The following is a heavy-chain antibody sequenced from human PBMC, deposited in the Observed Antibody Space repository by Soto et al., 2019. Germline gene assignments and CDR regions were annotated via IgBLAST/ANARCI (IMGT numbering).Heavy chain of an antibody. CDR1: GYTLTELS. V-gene: IGHV1-24*01. CDR3: ATLDPRFPRSSSPGYYYYGMDV. D-gene: IGHD6-6*01. J-gene: IGHJ6*02. CDR2: FDPEDGET. Sequence: ASVKVSCKVSGYTLTELSMHWVRQAPGKGLEWMGGFDPEDGETIYAQKFQGRVTMTEDTSTDTAYMELSSLRSEDTAVYYCATLDPRFPRSSSPGYYYYGMDVWGQGTTVTVSS.